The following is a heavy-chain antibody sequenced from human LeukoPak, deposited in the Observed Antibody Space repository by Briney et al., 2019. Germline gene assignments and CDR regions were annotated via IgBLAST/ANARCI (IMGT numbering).Heavy chain of an antibody. Sequence: PGGSLRLSCAASGFTFSSHSMNWVRQTPGKGLEWVSYISSVSSARYYADSVKGRFTISRDDARNSLYLQMNSLRAEDTAVYYCARMSGSRLPGYWGPGTLVTVSS. D-gene: IGHD3-3*01. CDR1: GFTFSSHS. CDR3: ARMSGSRLPGY. CDR2: ISSVSSAR. J-gene: IGHJ4*02. V-gene: IGHV3-48*01.